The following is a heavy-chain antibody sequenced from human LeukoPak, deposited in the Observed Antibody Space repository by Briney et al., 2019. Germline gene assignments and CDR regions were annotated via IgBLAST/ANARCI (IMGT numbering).Heavy chain of an antibody. J-gene: IGHJ6*01. CDR2: INSDGSST. V-gene: IGHV3-74*01. D-gene: IGHD3-16*01. CDR1: GFTFSSYW. Sequence: PGGSLRLSCAASGFTFSSYWMHWVRQAPGKGLVWVSRINSDGSSTSYADSVKGRFTISRDNSKNTLYLQMNGLRAEDTVVYYCAKQSNNFWDDYTVPPGYGMDVWGQGTTVIVSA. CDR3: AKQSNNFWDDYTVPPGYGMDV.